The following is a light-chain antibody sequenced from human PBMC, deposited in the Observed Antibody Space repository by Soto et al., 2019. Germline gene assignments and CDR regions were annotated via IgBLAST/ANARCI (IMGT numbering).Light chain of an antibody. J-gene: IGKJ1*01. CDR2: GAS. Sequence: EIVLTQSPGTLSLSPGERATLFCRVSQIVSSSYLAWYQQKPGQAPRLLIYGASSSATGIPDRFSGSGSGPDFTLTIIRLEPDDFAVYYCQQHGSSPPSWTFGQGTKVEIK. CDR3: QQHGSSPPSWT. V-gene: IGKV3-20*01. CDR1: QIVSSSY.